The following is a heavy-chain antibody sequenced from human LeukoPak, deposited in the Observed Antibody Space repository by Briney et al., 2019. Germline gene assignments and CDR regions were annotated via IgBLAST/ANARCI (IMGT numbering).Heavy chain of an antibody. CDR3: ARHLSTIAAAEY. V-gene: IGHV4-59*08. D-gene: IGHD6-13*01. J-gene: IGHJ4*02. CDR2: IYYSGST. Sequence: NPSETLSLTCTVSGGSISSYYWSWIRQPPGKGLEWIGYIYYSGSTNYNPSPKSRVTISVDTSKNQFSLKLSSVTAADTAVYYCARHLSTIAAAEYWGQGTLVTVSS. CDR1: GGSISSYY.